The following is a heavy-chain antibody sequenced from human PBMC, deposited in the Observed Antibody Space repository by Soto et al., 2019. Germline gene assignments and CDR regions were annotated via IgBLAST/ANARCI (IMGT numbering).Heavy chain of an antibody. CDR3: ARGGGVGVAGSAAFDM. J-gene: IGHJ3*02. CDR1: GYPVTAYY. D-gene: IGHD3-3*01. V-gene: IGHV1-2*02. Sequence: QLHLVQSRAVVKKPGASVTVSCSASGYPVTAYYMHWVRQAPGRGLEWMGGINPATGAAKYTQTFQGRVTMTRDTSTNTVFMELSGLTSEDTAVFYCARGGGVGVAGSAAFDMWGQGTLVTVSS. CDR2: INPATGAA.